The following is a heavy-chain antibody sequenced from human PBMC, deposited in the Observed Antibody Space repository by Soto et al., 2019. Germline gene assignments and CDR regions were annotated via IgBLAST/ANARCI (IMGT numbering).Heavy chain of an antibody. D-gene: IGHD5-18*01. CDR3: ARDSGYSYGPLDY. V-gene: IGHV3-48*01. J-gene: IGHJ4*02. CDR2: ISSSSSTI. CDR1: GFTFSSYS. Sequence: GGSLRLSCAASGFTFSSYSMNWVRQAPGKGLEWVSYISSSSSTIYYADSVKGRFTISRDNAKNSLYLQMNSLRAEDTAVYYCARDSGYSYGPLDYWAQRTLVTVSS.